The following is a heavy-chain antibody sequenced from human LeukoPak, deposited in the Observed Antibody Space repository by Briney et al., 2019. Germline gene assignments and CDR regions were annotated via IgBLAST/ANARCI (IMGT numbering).Heavy chain of an antibody. Sequence: PSEILSLTCTVSGGSISSSSYYWGWIRQPPGKGLEWIGIIFYSGSTYYNPSLKSRVTISVDTSKNQFSLKLNSVTAADTAVYYCARAEDGYQIDYWGQGTLVTVSS. D-gene: IGHD5-24*01. CDR2: IFYSGST. J-gene: IGHJ4*02. V-gene: IGHV4-39*07. CDR1: GGSISSSSYY. CDR3: ARAEDGYQIDY.